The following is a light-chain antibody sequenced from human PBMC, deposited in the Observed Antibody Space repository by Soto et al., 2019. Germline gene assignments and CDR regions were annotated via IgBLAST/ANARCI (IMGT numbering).Light chain of an antibody. J-gene: IGKJ1*01. CDR2: GAS. V-gene: IGKV3-20*01. CDR1: QSVNSSY. CDR3: QQYGNSPQT. Sequence: EIVLTQSPGTLSLSPGERVTLSCRASQSVNSSYLAWYQHKPGQAPRLLIYGASTRATVIPDRFSGSGSGTDCTLTIARLEPGDFAVYYCQQYGNSPQTFGQGTKVDIK.